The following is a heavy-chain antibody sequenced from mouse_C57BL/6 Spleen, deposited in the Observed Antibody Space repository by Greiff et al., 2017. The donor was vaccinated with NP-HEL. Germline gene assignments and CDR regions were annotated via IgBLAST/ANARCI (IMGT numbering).Heavy chain of an antibody. J-gene: IGHJ2*01. CDR3: ARDDLDY. Sequence: EVKLQESGPGLVKPSQSLSLTCSVTGYSITSGYYWNWIRQFPGNKLEWMGYISYDGSNNYNPSLKNRISITRDTSKNQFFLKLNSVTTEDTATYYCARDDLDYWGQGTTLTVSS. V-gene: IGHV3-6*01. CDR1: GYSITSGYY. CDR2: ISYDGSN.